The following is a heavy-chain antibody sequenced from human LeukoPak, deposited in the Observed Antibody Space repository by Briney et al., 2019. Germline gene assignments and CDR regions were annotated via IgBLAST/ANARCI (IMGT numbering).Heavy chain of an antibody. J-gene: IGHJ3*02. CDR2: ISYDGSNK. Sequence: PGGSLRLSCAASGFTFSSYGMHWVRQAPGKGLEWAAVISYDGSNKYYADSVKGRFTISRDNSKNTLYLQMNSLRAEDTAVHYCARAYTTSSFDAFDIWGQGTMVAVSS. D-gene: IGHD6-6*01. CDR1: GFTFSSYG. V-gene: IGHV3-30*03. CDR3: ARAYTTSSFDAFDI.